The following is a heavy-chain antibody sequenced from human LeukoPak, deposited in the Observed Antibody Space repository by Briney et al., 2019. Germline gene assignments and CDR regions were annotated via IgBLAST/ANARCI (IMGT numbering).Heavy chain of an antibody. CDR3: AREEMAKIGTFDY. D-gene: IGHD5-24*01. CDR1: GGSISIISYY. J-gene: IGHJ4*02. Sequence: SETLSLTCTVSGGSISIISYYWGWIRQPPGKGLEWIGSIYYSGSTYYNPSLKSRVTISVDTSKNQFSLKLSSVTAADTAVYYCAREEMAKIGTFDYWGQGTLVTVSS. V-gene: IGHV4-39*07. CDR2: IYYSGST.